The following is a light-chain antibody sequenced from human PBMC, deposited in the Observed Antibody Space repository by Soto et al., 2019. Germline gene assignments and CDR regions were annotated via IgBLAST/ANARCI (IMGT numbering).Light chain of an antibody. J-gene: IGLJ2*01. Sequence: QSALTQPASASGTPGQRVTISCSGSSSNIGSNYVYWYQQLPGTVPQLLIYRNSERPSGVPDRFSGSKSGTSASLAISGLRSEDEADYYCAAWDDSLSGVVFGGGTQLTVL. CDR3: AAWDDSLSGVV. CDR2: RNS. CDR1: SSNIGSNY. V-gene: IGLV1-47*01.